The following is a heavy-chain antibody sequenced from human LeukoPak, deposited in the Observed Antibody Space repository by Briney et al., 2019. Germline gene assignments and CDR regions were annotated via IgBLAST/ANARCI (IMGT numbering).Heavy chain of an antibody. CDR2: ISGSGDTT. D-gene: IGHD6-6*01. CDR1: GFTFSSYA. J-gene: IGHJ4*02. CDR3: AKRDYSSSPPSVGYFDY. V-gene: IGHV3-23*01. Sequence: GGSLRLSCAASGFTFSSYAMSWVRQAPGKGLEWVSAISGSGDTTYYADSVKGRLSTSRDNSKNTLYLHLNSLRAEDTAIYYCAKRDYSSSPPSVGYFDYWGQGTLVTVSS.